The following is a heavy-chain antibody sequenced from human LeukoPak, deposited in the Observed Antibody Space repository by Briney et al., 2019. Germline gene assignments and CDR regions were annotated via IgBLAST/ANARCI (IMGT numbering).Heavy chain of an antibody. CDR2: ILSDGSKE. J-gene: IGHJ4*02. V-gene: IGHV3-30*02. CDR1: GFTFSSYG. D-gene: IGHD3-3*01. CDR3: AKDLLGTIFGVVPDN. Sequence: PGGSLRLSCAASGFTFSSYGMHWVRQAPGKGLEWVAVILSDGSKEFYTDSVKGRFTISRDNSKNTLDLQMNSLRAEDTAVYHCAKDLLGTIFGVVPDNWGQGTLVTVSS.